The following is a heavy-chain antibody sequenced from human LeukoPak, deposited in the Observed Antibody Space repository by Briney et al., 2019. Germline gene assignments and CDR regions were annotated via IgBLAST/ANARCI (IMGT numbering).Heavy chain of an antibody. Sequence: SVKVSCKASGGTFSSYAISWVRQAPGQGLEWMGWIIPIFGKANYAQKFQGRVTITADESTSTAYMELSSLRSEDTAVYYCASQGAAMSGAYYYYYMDVWGKGTTVTISS. D-gene: IGHD2-2*01. CDR3: ASQGAAMSGAYYYYYMDV. CDR2: IIPIFGKA. CDR1: GGTFSSYA. J-gene: IGHJ6*03. V-gene: IGHV1-69*13.